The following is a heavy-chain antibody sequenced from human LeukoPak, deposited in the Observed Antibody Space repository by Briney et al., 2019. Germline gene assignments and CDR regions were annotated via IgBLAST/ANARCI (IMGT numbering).Heavy chain of an antibody. J-gene: IGHJ6*02. D-gene: IGHD4-17*01. V-gene: IGHV3-53*01. Sequence: GGSLRLSCTASGFSVGNNYMSWVRQSPGRGLEWVSVIYSGGNTYYTDSVKGRFIISRDNSKNTIDLRMNSLRAEDTAVYYCAREDPQTTVPEGMDVWGQGTTVTVSS. CDR3: AREDPQTTVPEGMDV. CDR1: GFSVGNNY. CDR2: IYSGGNT.